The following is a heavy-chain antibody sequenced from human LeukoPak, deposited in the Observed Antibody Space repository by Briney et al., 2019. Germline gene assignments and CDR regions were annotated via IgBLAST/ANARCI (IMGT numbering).Heavy chain of an antibody. D-gene: IGHD3-16*02. Sequence: ASVKVSCKASGYTFTSYGISWVRQAPGQGLEWMGWISAYNGNTNYAQKLQGRVTMTTDTSTSTAHMELRSLRSDDTAVYYCARDPADYDYVWGSYRPYYYYGMDVWGQGTTVTVSS. V-gene: IGHV1-18*01. CDR2: ISAYNGNT. J-gene: IGHJ6*02. CDR1: GYTFTSYG. CDR3: ARDPADYDYVWGSYRPYYYYGMDV.